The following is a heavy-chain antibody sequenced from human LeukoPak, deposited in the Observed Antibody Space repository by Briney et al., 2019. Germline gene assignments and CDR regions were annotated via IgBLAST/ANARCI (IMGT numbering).Heavy chain of an antibody. D-gene: IGHD6-6*01. CDR1: GFIVSGNH. J-gene: IGHJ4*02. CDR2: VYSVGAT. Sequence: GGSLRLSCAASGFIVSGNHMNWVRLAPGKGLKWVSIVYSVGATYYEDSVKGRFTISRDNAKNSLYLQMNSLRAEDTAVYYCARDMGGMAARPIDYWGQGTLVTVSS. V-gene: IGHV3-66*01. CDR3: ARDMGGMAARPIDY.